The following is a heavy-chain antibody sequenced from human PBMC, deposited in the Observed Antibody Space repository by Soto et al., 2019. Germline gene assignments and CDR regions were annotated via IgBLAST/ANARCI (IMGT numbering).Heavy chain of an antibody. J-gene: IGHJ2*01. Sequence: QVPLVQSGGEVKKPGASVKVSCQASGYTFSDYAISWLRQAPGQGLEWMGWISASTRNTDQAQNFQGRVIMTLDTSTNTAYMELRSLRSDDTAVYYCVRCYCSVGSCCACWHFDLWGRGTLVTVSS. V-gene: IGHV1-18*01. CDR2: ISASTRNT. CDR3: VRCYCSVGSCCACWHFDL. D-gene: IGHD2-15*01. CDR1: GYTFSDYA.